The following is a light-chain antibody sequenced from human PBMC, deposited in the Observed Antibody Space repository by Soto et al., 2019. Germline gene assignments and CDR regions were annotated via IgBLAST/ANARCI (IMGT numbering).Light chain of an antibody. CDR1: QTISTY. J-gene: IGKJ1*01. CDR3: QQYNSYWT. V-gene: IGKV1-39*01. CDR2: DAS. Sequence: DSQMHQATASRGSSVGGRVTISCRASQTISTYLNWYQQKPGKAPRLLIYDASSLLSGVPSRFSGSGSGTDFTLTIASLQPEAFSTYYCQQYNSYWTFGQGTKVDIK.